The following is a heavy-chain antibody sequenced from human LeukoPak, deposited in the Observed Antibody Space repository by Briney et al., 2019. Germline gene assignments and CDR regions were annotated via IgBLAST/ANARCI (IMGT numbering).Heavy chain of an antibody. CDR1: GFTFSSYG. CDR2: IWYDGSDK. CDR3: ARTNLFVDTAVNDAFDV. Sequence: GGPLRLSCAASGFTFSSYGMHWVRQAPGKGLEWVAVIWYDGSDKYYADSVKGRFTISRDNSKSTLYLQMSSLRAEDTAVYYWARTNLFVDTAVNDAFDVWGQGTMVIVSS. D-gene: IGHD5-18*01. V-gene: IGHV3-33*01. J-gene: IGHJ3*01.